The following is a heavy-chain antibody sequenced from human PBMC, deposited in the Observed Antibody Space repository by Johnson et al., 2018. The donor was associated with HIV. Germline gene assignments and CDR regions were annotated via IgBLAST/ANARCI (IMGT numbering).Heavy chain of an antibody. D-gene: IGHD3-16*01. CDR2: INGDGSST. CDR3: ASGVDAFDI. Sequence: VQLVESGGGVVQPGRSLRLSCAASGFTFSSHWIHWVRQAPGKGLVWVSRINGDGSSTNYANSVRGRFTISRDNSKNTLYLQMNSLRAEDSALYFCASGVDAFDIWGQGTMVTVSS. J-gene: IGHJ3*02. V-gene: IGHV3-74*02. CDR1: GFTFSSHW.